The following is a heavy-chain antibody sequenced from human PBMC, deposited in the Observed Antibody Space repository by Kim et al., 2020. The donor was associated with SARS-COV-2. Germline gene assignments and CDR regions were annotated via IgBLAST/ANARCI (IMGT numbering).Heavy chain of an antibody. V-gene: IGHV1-18*01. D-gene: IGHD3-10*01. J-gene: IGHJ6*02. CDR3: ARDLLWFGGGPYYYYGMDV. CDR1: GYTFTSYG. Sequence: ASVKVSCKASGYTFTSYGISWVRQAPGQGLEWMGWISAYNGNTNYAQKLQGRVTMTTDTSTSTAYMELRSLRSDDTAVYYCARDLLWFGGGPYYYYGMDVWGQGTTVTVSS. CDR2: ISAYNGNT.